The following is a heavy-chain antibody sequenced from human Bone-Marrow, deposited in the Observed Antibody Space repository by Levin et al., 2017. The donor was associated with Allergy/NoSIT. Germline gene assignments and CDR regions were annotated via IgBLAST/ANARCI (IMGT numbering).Heavy chain of an antibody. CDR1: GFALNTSGVG. D-gene: IGHD3-9*01. J-gene: IGHJ6*02. Sequence: SGPTLVKPTQTLTLTCSFSGFALNTSGVGVGWIRQPPGKALEWLALIYWDDDRRYSPSLKSRRTITRDTSENQVLLTMTNMDPVDTATYYCAPTAPILTGYYANAVFDLWGQGTTVTVAS. V-gene: IGHV2-5*02. CDR2: IYWDDDR. CDR3: APTAPILTGYYANAVFDL.